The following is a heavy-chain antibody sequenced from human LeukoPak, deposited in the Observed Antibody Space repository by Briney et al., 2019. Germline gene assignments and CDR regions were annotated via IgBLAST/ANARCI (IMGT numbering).Heavy chain of an antibody. CDR2: IYYSGDT. CDR1: GDSITSPTDY. J-gene: IGHJ4*02. Sequence: SETLSLTCTVSGDSITSPTDYWAWIRQPPGKGLEWIGSIYYSGDTFYTPSLKSRVTISADTSKKQFSLKLDSVTAADTAVYYCAVWMTGGKRRFDYWGQGTLVSVSS. D-gene: IGHD4-23*01. CDR3: AVWMTGGKRRFDY. V-gene: IGHV4-39*01.